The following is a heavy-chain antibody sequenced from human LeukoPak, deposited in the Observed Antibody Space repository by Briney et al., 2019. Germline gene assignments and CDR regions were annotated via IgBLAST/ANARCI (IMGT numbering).Heavy chain of an antibody. J-gene: IGHJ1*01. V-gene: IGHV3-11*01. CDR1: GFTFTDYY. Sequence: SGGSLRLSCAASGFTFTDYYMSWICQAPGKGLEWVSYITNSGTTIYYADSVKGRFTISRDNAKNPLYLQMNSLRAEDTAVYYCARDGHYDILTGYFQDWGQGTLVTVSS. CDR2: ITNSGTTI. D-gene: IGHD3-9*01. CDR3: ARDGHYDILTGYFQD.